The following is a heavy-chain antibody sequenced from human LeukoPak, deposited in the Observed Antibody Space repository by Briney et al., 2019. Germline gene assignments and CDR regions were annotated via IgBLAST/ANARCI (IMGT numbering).Heavy chain of an antibody. CDR3: ARPKWELLSDAFDI. J-gene: IGHJ3*02. CDR2: IYYSGST. CDR1: GGSISSSSYY. D-gene: IGHD1-26*01. V-gene: IGHV4-39*01. Sequence: PSETLSLTCTVSGGSISSSSYYWGWIRQPPGKGLEWIGSIYYSGSTYYNPSLKSRVTISVDTSKNQFSLKLSSVTAADTAVYYCARPKWELLSDAFDIWGQGTMVTVSS.